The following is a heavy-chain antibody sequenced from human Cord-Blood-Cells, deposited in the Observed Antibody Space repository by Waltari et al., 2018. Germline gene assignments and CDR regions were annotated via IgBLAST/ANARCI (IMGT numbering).Heavy chain of an antibody. J-gene: IGHJ4*02. V-gene: IGHV4-31*03. CDR1: GGSISSGGYY. CDR2: IYYSGST. D-gene: IGHD2-2*03. Sequence: QVQLQESGPGLVKPSQTLSLTCTVSGGSISSGGYYWSWIRQHPGKGLEWIGYIYYSGSTYYNPSLKSRVTISVDTSKNQFSLKLSSVTAADTAVYYCATSFPGYCSSTSCFDYWGQGTLVTVSS. CDR3: ATSFPGYCSSTSCFDY.